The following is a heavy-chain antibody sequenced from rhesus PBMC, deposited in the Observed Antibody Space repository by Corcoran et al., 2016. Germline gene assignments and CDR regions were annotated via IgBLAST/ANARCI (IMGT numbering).Heavy chain of an antibody. Sequence: QVTLKESGSALVKLTQTLTLTCTFPGLSISTSGTGVGSIRQPPGKVPERPALFFWDDDNYYSTSLKSRLTIAQATSEIQVVLTMANMNPVDTATYDCARTEYLGWERPKTFFDYWGQGVLVTVSS. CDR2: FFWDDDN. J-gene: IGHJ4*01. D-gene: IGHD3-3*01. V-gene: IGHV2-174*01. CDR3: ARTEYLGWERPKTFFDY. CDR1: GLSISTSGTG.